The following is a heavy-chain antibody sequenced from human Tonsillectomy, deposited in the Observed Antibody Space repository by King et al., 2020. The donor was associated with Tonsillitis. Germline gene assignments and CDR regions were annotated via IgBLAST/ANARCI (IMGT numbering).Heavy chain of an antibody. J-gene: IGHJ6*02. Sequence: VQLVESGGGVVQPGRSLRLSCAASGFTFSGYGMHWVRQAPGRGLEWVAIISYDGSNKYYADSVKGRFTISRDNSKNTLYLQMNSLRAEDTAVYYCARDRQDYHDSSGPDSYGMDVWGQGTTVTVSS. CDR1: GFTFSGYG. V-gene: IGHV3-30*03. D-gene: IGHD3-22*01. CDR2: ISYDGSNK. CDR3: ARDRQDYHDSSGPDSYGMDV.